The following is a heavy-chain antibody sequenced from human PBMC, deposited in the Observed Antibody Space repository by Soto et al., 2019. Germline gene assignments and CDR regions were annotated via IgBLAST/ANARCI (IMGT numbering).Heavy chain of an antibody. Sequence: QVQLVQSGPEVKKPGASVKVSCKASGYPFTTYGISWVRQAPGQALEWMGWTSGHNGDTNYAQNLQDRVTMTTDTSTSTAYMELRSLKSDDTAVYYCAREATGGKFDYWGQGALVTVSS. CDR3: AREATGGKFDY. CDR1: GYPFTTYG. D-gene: IGHD3-16*01. CDR2: TSGHNGDT. J-gene: IGHJ4*02. V-gene: IGHV1-18*01.